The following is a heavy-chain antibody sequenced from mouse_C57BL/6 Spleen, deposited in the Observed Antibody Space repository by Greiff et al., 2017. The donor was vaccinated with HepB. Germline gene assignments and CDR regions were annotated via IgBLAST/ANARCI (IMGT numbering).Heavy chain of an antibody. Sequence: VQLQQPGAELVRPGSSVKLSCKASGYTFTSYWMDWVKQRPGQGLEWIGNIYPSDSETHYNQKFKDKATLTVDKSSNTAYMQLSSLTSEDSAVYCCARFLYGYDGRVDYWGQGTTLTVSS. J-gene: IGHJ2*01. CDR2: IYPSDSET. D-gene: IGHD2-2*01. CDR3: ARFLYGYDGRVDY. CDR1: GYTFTSYW. V-gene: IGHV1-61*01.